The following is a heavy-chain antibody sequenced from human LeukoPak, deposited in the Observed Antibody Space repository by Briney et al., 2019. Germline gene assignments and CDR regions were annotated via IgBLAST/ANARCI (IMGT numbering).Heavy chain of an antibody. CDR1: GYTFTSYY. CDR3: ARARSGGFRFDI. CDR2: INPSGGST. V-gene: IGHV1-46*01. J-gene: IGHJ3*02. Sequence: ASVKVSCKASGYTFTSYYMHWVRQAPGQGLEWMGIINPSGGSTSYAQKSQGRVTMTRDMSTSTVYMELSSLRSEDTAVYYCARARSGGFRFDIWGQGTMVTVSS. D-gene: IGHD1-26*01.